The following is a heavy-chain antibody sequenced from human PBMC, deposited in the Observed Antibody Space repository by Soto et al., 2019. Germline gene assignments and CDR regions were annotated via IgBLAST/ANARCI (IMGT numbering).Heavy chain of an antibody. Sequence: ETLSLTCTVSGGSISSSHWWSWVRQPPGKGLEWIGRIKSKSDGATTDYAAPVRGRFIISRDDSKNTLYLQMNSLKTEDTAVYYCTTGLTIFGVVIDPWGQGTLVTVSS. V-gene: IGHV3-15*01. D-gene: IGHD3-3*01. CDR2: IKSKSDGATT. CDR3: TTGLTIFGVVIDP. J-gene: IGHJ5*02. CDR1: GGSISSSHW.